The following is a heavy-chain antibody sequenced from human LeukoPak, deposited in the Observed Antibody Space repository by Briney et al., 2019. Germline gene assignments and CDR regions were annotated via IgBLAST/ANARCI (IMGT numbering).Heavy chain of an antibody. CDR1: GFTFSSYA. V-gene: IGHV3-21*01. J-gene: IGHJ4*02. D-gene: IGHD3-10*01. Sequence: GGSLRLSCAASGFTFSSYAMSWVRQAPGKGLEWVSSISSSSSYIYYADSVKGRFTISRDNAKNSLYLQMNSLRAEDMAVYYCARGGGSGSYLYWGQGTLVTVSS. CDR2: ISSSSSYI. CDR3: ARGGGSGSYLY.